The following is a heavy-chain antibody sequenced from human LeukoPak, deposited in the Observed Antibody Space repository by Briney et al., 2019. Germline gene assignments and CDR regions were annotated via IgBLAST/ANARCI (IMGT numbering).Heavy chain of an antibody. CDR1: GDSISNYY. D-gene: IGHD1-26*01. V-gene: IGHV4-59*01. CDR2: IYYSGST. J-gene: IGHJ4*02. Sequence: SGTLSLTCTVSGDSISNYYWSWIRQPPGKGLEWIGYIYYSGSTNYSPSLRSRVTISLDTSKNQFSLKLASVTAADTAVYYCARGRAYSGSYQHTDYWGQGTLVTVSS. CDR3: ARGRAYSGSYQHTDY.